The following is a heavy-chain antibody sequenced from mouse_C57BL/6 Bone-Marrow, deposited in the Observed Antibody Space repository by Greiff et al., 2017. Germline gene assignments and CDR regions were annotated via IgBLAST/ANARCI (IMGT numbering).Heavy chain of an antibody. V-gene: IGHV3-8*01. CDR2: ISYSGST. CDR3: ARYIGDGYYVGAMDY. D-gene: IGHD2-3*01. CDR1: GYSITSDY. J-gene: IGHJ4*01. Sequence: EVNVVASGPGLAKPSQTLSLTCSVTGYSITSDYWNWIRKFPGNKLEYMGYISYSGSTYYNPSLKSRISITRDTSKNQYYLQLNSVTTEDTATYYCARYIGDGYYVGAMDYWGQGTSVTVSS.